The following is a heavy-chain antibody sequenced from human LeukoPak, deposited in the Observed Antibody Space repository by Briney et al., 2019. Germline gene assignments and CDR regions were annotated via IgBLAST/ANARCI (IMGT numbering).Heavy chain of an antibody. V-gene: IGHV3-53*01. CDR1: GFSVSGKF. D-gene: IGHD2-21*01. CDR2: IHYDGKI. Sequence: GGSLRLSCAASGFSVSGKFMSWVRQAPGKGLEWVSIIHYDGKIRCAGSVGGRFTIYRDDSGNTLFLQMNSLRVDDTAVYFCASGDGYLQPYWGQGTLVTVSS. CDR3: ASGDGYLQPY. J-gene: IGHJ4*02.